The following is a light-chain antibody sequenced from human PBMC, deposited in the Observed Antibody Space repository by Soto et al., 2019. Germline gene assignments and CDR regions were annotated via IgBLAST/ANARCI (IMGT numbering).Light chain of an antibody. J-gene: IGKJ5*01. CDR2: DAS. CDR1: QDIRND. V-gene: IGKV1-33*01. CDR3: QQYDNLPIT. Sequence: IHMTQSPSYLSVSVGDRVTITCRASQDIRNDLGRYQQKPGKAPKLLIYDASNLETGVPARFSGSGSGTDFTFTISGLQPEDIATYYCQQYDNLPITFGQGTRLEI.